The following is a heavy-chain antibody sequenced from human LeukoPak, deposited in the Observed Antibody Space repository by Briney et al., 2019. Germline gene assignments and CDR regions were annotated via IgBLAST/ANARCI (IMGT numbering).Heavy chain of an antibody. CDR3: GRLVTYSTSDDF. V-gene: IGHV4-4*02. D-gene: IGHD6-6*01. CDR1: GGSISSSNW. Sequence: PSGTLSLTCAVSGGSISSSNWWSWVRQTRGRGLEWIGEVYHTGITNYNPSLKSRVAISVDKSKNQFSLNLNSVTAADTAVYYCGRLVTYSTSDDFWGQGTLVTVSS. CDR2: VYHTGIT. J-gene: IGHJ4*02.